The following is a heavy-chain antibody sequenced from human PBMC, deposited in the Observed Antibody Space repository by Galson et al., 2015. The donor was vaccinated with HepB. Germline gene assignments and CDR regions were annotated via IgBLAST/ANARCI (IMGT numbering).Heavy chain of an antibody. J-gene: IGHJ4*02. V-gene: IGHV1-69*01. CDR2: IIPIFGTA. D-gene: IGHD6-19*01. CDR3: ARENSSGWKSGYHFDY. Sequence: SCKASGGTFSSYAISWVRQAPGQGLEWMGGIIPIFGTANYAQKFQGRVTITADESTSTAYMELSSLRSEDTAVYYCARENSSGWKSGYHFDYWGQGTLVTVSS. CDR1: GGTFSSYA.